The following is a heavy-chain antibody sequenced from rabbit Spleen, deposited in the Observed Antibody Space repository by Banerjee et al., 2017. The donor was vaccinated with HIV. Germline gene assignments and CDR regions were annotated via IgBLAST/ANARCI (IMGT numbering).Heavy chain of an antibody. J-gene: IGHJ6*01. CDR3: ARDRDGGGAGDAWDL. CDR1: GFDFSSYY. Sequence: QSLEESGGGLVQPGGSLTLSCKASGFDFSSYYMTWVRQAPGKGLEWIGLTEPIFGTTYYANWVNGRFTISSHNAQNTLYLQVKSLTAADTATYFCARDRDGGGAGDAWDLWGPGTLVTVS. V-gene: IGHV1S7*01. D-gene: IGHD6-1*01. CDR2: TEPIFGTT.